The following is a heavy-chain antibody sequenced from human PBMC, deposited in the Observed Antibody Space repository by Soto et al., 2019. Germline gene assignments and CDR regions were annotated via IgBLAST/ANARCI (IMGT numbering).Heavy chain of an antibody. CDR1: GFTVSSNY. CDR3: ARDYYKYYDSSGYYRSPAY. J-gene: IGHJ4*02. Sequence: PGGSLRLSCAASGFTVSSNYMSWVRQAPGKGLEWVSVIYSDGSTYYADSVKGRFTISRHNSKNTLYLQMNSLGAEDTAVYYCARDYYKYYDSSGYYRSPAYWGQGTLVTVSS. CDR2: IYSDGST. V-gene: IGHV3-53*04. D-gene: IGHD3-22*01.